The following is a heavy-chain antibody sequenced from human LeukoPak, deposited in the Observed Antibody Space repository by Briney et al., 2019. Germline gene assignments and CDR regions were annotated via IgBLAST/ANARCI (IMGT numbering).Heavy chain of an antibody. CDR2: ISSSSRTI. J-gene: IGHJ4*02. D-gene: IGHD2-21*01. CDR3: AKDFRIGYSAHFDY. Sequence: GGSLRLSCAASGFTLSSYSMNWVRQAPGKGLEWVSYISSSSRTIYYADSVKGRFSISRDNSKNTLYLQMDSLRGEDTAVYYCAKDFRIGYSAHFDYWGQGALVTVSS. CDR1: GFTLSSYS. V-gene: IGHV3-48*01.